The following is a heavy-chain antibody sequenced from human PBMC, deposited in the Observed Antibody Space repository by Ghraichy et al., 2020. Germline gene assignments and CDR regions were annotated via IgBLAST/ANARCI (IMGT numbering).Heavy chain of an antibody. Sequence: SETLSLTCTVSGGSISSSSYYWGWIRQPPGKGLEWIGSIHYSGSTYYNPSLKSRVTISVDTSKNQFSLKVSSVTAADTAVYYCARQWLKWGQGTLVTVSS. CDR1: GGSISSSSYY. D-gene: IGHD5-24*01. CDR2: IHYSGST. CDR3: ARQWLK. V-gene: IGHV4-39*01. J-gene: IGHJ4*02.